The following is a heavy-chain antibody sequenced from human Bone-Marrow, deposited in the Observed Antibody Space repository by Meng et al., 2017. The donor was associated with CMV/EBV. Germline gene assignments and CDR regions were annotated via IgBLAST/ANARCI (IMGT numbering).Heavy chain of an antibody. CDR2: INPNSGGT. Sequence: ASVKVSCKASGYTFTGYYVHWVRQAPGHGLEWMGWINPNSGGTNYAQKFQGRVTMTRDTSTSTVYMELSSLRSEDTAVYYCARDRNTRYFPLLLQPSGNKQQLLPSNWFDPWGQGTLVTVSS. J-gene: IGHJ5*02. CDR1: GYTFTGYY. CDR3: ARDRNTRYFPLLLQPSGNKQQLLPSNWFDP. D-gene: IGHD6-13*01. V-gene: IGHV1-2*02.